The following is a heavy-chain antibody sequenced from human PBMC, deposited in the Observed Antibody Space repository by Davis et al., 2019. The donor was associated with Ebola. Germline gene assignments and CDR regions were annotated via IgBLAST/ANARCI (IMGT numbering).Heavy chain of an antibody. D-gene: IGHD2-15*01. V-gene: IGHV3-23*01. CDR1: GFTFSSYA. Sequence: GESLKISCAASGFTFSSYAMSWVRQAPGKGLEWVSAISGGGGSTYYADSVKARFTISRDNSKNTLYLQMNSLRAEDTAVYYCAKLGTLAVVAATPPDYWGQGTLVTVSS. CDR2: ISGGGGST. CDR3: AKLGTLAVVAATPPDY. J-gene: IGHJ4*02.